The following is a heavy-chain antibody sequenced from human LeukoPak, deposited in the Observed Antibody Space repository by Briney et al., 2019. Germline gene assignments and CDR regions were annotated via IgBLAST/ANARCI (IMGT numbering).Heavy chain of an antibody. Sequence: GDPLKISCQGSGYRFNSYWIAWVRQMPGKGLEWMGIIYPGDADTRYSPSFQGQVTISADKSISTAYLQWSSLKASDTAMYYCARQGSYFDYWAQGTLVTVSS. CDR3: ARQGSYFDY. J-gene: IGHJ4*02. V-gene: IGHV5-51*01. CDR1: GYRFNSYW. CDR2: IYPGDADT.